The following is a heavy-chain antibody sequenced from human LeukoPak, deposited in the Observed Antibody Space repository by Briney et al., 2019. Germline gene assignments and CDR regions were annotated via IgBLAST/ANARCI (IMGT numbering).Heavy chain of an antibody. V-gene: IGHV3-7*01. J-gene: IGHJ4*02. CDR2: IKQDGSEK. Sequence: GGSLRLSCAASGFIFSNHWMSWVRQAPGKGLEWVANIKQDGSEKYYVDSVKGRFTISRDNAKNSLYLQMNSLRAEDTAVYYCASTLDRGYSNSPFDYWGQGTLVTVSS. D-gene: IGHD5-18*01. CDR1: GFIFSNHW. CDR3: ASTLDRGYSNSPFDY.